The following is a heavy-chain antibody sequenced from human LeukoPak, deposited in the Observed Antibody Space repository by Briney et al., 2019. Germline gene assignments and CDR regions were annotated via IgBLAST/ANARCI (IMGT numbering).Heavy chain of an antibody. CDR3: ARDMAAAGPETLNFDY. CDR1: GYTFTSYY. J-gene: IGHJ4*02. CDR2: INPSGGST. Sequence: ASVKGSCKASGYTFTSYYMHWVRQAPGQGLEWMGIINPSGGSTSYAQKFQGRVTMTRDTSTSTVYMELSSLRSEDTAVYYCARDMAAAGPETLNFDYWGQGTLVTVSS. V-gene: IGHV1-46*01. D-gene: IGHD6-13*01.